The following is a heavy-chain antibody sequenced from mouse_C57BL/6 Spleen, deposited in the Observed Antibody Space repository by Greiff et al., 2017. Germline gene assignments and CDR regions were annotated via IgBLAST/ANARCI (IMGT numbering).Heavy chain of an antibody. V-gene: IGHV1-5*01. CDR1: GYTFTSYW. J-gene: IGHJ3*01. CDR2: IYPGNSDT. Sequence: VQLQQSGTVLARPGASVKMSCKTSGYTFTSYWMHWVKQRPGQGLEWIGAIYPGNSDTSYNQKFKGKAKLTAVTSASTAYMELSSLTNEDSAVYYCTIGYYGSSPFACWGQGTLVTVSA. D-gene: IGHD1-1*01. CDR3: TIGYYGSSPFAC.